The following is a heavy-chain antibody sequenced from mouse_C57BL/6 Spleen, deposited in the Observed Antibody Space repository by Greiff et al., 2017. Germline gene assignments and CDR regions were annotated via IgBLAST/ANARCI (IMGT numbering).Heavy chain of an antibody. J-gene: IGHJ3*01. CDR3: TAGDPFAY. CDR2: IRLKSDNYAT. CDR1: GFTFSNYW. V-gene: IGHV6-3*01. D-gene: IGHD3-3*01. Sequence: EVKLMESGGGLVQPGGSMKLSCVASGFTFSNYWMNWVRQSPEKGLEWVAQIRLKSDNYATHYAESVKGRFTISRDDSKSSVYLQMNNLRAEDTGIYYCTAGDPFAYWGQGTLVTVSA.